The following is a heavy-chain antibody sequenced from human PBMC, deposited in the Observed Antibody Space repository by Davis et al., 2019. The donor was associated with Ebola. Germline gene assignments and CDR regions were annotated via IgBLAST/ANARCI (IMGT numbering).Heavy chain of an antibody. CDR1: GFTFSSYA. J-gene: IGHJ4*02. Sequence: GESLKISCAASGFTFSSYAMHWVRQAPGKGLEWVAVISYDGSNKYYADSVKGRFTISRDNSKNTLYLQMNSLRAEDTAVYYCARDDYGGKGLFDYWGQGTLVTVSS. CDR2: ISYDGSNK. V-gene: IGHV3-30-3*01. D-gene: IGHD4-23*01. CDR3: ARDDYGGKGLFDY.